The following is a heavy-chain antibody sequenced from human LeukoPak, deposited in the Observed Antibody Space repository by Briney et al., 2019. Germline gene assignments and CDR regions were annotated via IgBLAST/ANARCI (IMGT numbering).Heavy chain of an antibody. CDR1: GYTFISYG. J-gene: IGHJ4*02. Sequence: ASVKVSCKASGYTFISYGISWVRQAPGQGLEWMGWITVYNGNTNFAQKVQGRVTMTTDTSTSTAYMELRSLRSDDTAVYYCARIIVGATTWAFDYWGQGALVTVSS. CDR3: ARIIVGATTWAFDY. V-gene: IGHV1-18*01. D-gene: IGHD1-26*01. CDR2: ITVYNGNT.